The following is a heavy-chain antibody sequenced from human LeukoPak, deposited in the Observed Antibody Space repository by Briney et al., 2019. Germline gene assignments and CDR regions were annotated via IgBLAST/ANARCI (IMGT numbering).Heavy chain of an antibody. V-gene: IGHV3-20*04. CDR1: GFTFDDYG. Sequence: GGSLRLSCAASGFTFDDYGMSWVRQAQGKGREWVFGINWNGGSTGYVDSVKGRFTVSRDNAKKFLYLQMNSLRAADTALYYCARVVLSRGERDYWGQGPRVTVSS. CDR2: INWNGGST. CDR3: ARVVLSRGERDY. J-gene: IGHJ4*02. D-gene: IGHD5-24*01.